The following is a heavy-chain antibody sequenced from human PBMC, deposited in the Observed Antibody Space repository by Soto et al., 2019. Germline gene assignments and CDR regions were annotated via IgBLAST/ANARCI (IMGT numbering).Heavy chain of an antibody. J-gene: IGHJ3*02. V-gene: IGHV1-18*01. CDR1: GYTFTSYG. Sequence: ASVKVSCKASGYTFTSYGISWVRQAPGQGLEWMGWISAYNGNTNYAQKLQGRVTMTTDTSTSTSYMELRSLRSDDTAVYYCARDRCSSTSCYRPRAFDIWGQGTMVTVSS. CDR3: ARDRCSSTSCYRPRAFDI. CDR2: ISAYNGNT. D-gene: IGHD2-2*01.